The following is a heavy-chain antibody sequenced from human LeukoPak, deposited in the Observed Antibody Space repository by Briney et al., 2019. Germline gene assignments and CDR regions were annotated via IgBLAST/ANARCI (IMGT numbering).Heavy chain of an antibody. CDR3: ARGGGAYYYDSSGSDFDY. CDR2: IYYSGST. D-gene: IGHD3-22*01. CDR1: GGSISSYY. Sequence: SETLSLTCTVSGGSISSYYWSWIRQPPGKGLEWIGYIYYSGSTNYNPSLKSRVTISVDTSKNQFSLKLSSVTAADTAVYYCARGGGAYYYDSSGSDFDYWGQGTLVTVSS. V-gene: IGHV4-59*01. J-gene: IGHJ4*02.